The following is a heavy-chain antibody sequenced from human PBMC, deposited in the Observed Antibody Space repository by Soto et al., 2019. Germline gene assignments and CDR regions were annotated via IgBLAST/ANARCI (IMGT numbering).Heavy chain of an antibody. Sequence: QVQLQESGPGLVKPSETLTLTCTVSGGSVNNGNYYWSWIRQPPGKGLEWIGHIYYSGSTNYNPSLKNRVIISIDTSKKQFSLKLGSVTDADTAVYFCARDPGVGLSARWFDPWGQGALVTVSS. J-gene: IGHJ5*02. CDR2: IYYSGST. V-gene: IGHV4-61*01. D-gene: IGHD2-8*01. CDR1: GGSVNNGNYY. CDR3: ARDPGVGLSARWFDP.